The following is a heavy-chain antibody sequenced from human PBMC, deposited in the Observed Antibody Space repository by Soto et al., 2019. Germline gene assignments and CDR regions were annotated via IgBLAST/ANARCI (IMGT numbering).Heavy chain of an antibody. CDR3: AKRTVGWYFDL. D-gene: IGHD4-17*01. V-gene: IGHV3-23*01. J-gene: IGHJ2*01. CDR1: GFTFSSYA. Sequence: EVQLLESGGGLVQPGGSLRLSCAASGFTFSSYAMNWVRQAPGKGLEWVSVISGSGGSTYYADAVKGRFTISRDNSKNTLYLQMTSLRAEDTAVYSCAKRTVGWYFDLWGRGTLVTVSS. CDR2: ISGSGGST.